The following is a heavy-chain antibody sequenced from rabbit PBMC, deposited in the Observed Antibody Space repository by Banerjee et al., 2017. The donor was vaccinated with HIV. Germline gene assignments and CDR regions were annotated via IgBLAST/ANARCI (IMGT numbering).Heavy chain of an antibody. J-gene: IGHJ4*01. Sequence: QEQLEESGGDLVKPGTSLTLTCTASGFSFSSSDYMCWVRQAPGTGLEWIGCINTSSGSTWYASWAKGRFTISKTSSTADLQMTSLTAADTATYFCARDGAGSVPFNLWGQGTLVTVS. CDR2: INTSSGST. CDR1: GFSFSSSDY. V-gene: IGHV1S45*01. CDR3: ARDGAGSVPFNL. D-gene: IGHD4-2*01.